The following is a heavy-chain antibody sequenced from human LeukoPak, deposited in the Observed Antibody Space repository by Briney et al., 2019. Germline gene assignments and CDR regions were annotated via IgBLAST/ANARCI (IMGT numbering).Heavy chain of an antibody. J-gene: IGHJ5*02. CDR1: GASITSYY. V-gene: IGHV4-59*01. CDR2: IFYSGSA. Sequence: SETLSLTCTVSGASITSYYWTWIRQPPGKGLEWIGYIFYSGSAKYNPSLKSRVTISLDTSKKQFSLKLTSVTAADTAVYYCARDHYYDSRGYFNWFDPWGQGTLVTVSS. D-gene: IGHD3-22*01. CDR3: ARDHYYDSRGYFNWFDP.